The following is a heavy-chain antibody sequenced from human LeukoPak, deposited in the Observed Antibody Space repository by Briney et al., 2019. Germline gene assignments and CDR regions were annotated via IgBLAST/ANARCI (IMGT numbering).Heavy chain of an antibody. V-gene: IGHV4-59*01. CDR2: VYYSGSS. J-gene: IGHJ5*02. Sequence: SETLSLTCTVSGGSISAYYWSWIRQPPGKGLEWIGYVYYSGSSHYNPSLKSRVTISLDTSKNQFSLQLTSVTAADTAVYYCAREYNWFDPWGQGTLVTVSS. CDR1: GGSISAYY. CDR3: AREYNWFDP.